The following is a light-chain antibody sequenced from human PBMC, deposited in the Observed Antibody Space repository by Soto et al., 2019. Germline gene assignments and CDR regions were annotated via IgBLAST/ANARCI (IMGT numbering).Light chain of an antibody. CDR1: QSVSSY. J-gene: IGKJ4*01. CDR2: DAS. CDR3: QRRSNWPPSLT. V-gene: IGKV3-11*01. Sequence: EIVLTQSPATLSLSPGERATLSCRASQSVSSYLAWYQQKPGQAPRLLIYDASNRATGIPARFSGSGSGTDFTLTIISLEPEDFAVYYCQRRSNWPPSLTFGGGTKVEIK.